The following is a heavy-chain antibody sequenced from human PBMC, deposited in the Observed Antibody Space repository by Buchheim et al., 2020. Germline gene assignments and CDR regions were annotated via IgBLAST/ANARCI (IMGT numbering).Heavy chain of an antibody. Sequence: EVQLVESGGGLVKPGGSLRLSCAASGFTFTKAWMNWVRQAPGKGLEWVGRIKSKSDGGTIDYAAPVKGRFTISRDDSKNKLYLQMNSLKPEDTAVYYCATSYSSPTFDYWGQGTL. CDR1: GFTFTKAW. V-gene: IGHV3-15*07. CDR3: ATSYSSPTFDY. CDR2: IKSKSDGGTI. D-gene: IGHD6-13*01. J-gene: IGHJ4*02.